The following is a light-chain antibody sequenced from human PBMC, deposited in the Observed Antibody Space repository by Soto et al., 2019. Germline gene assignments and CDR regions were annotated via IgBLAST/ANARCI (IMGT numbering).Light chain of an antibody. Sequence: DIVLTQSPGTLYLSPWERATLSCRASQSVSSSHLAWYQQKRGQAPRLLIYDTSTRATGIPDRFSGSGSGTDFTLTISRLEPEDFAVYYCQQFGASLTWTFGQGTKVDIK. CDR2: DTS. J-gene: IGKJ1*01. CDR1: QSVSSSH. CDR3: QQFGASLTWT. V-gene: IGKV3-20*01.